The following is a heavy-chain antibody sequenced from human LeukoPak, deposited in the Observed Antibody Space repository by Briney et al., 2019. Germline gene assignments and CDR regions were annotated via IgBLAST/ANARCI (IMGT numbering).Heavy chain of an antibody. CDR1: GFTFSSYS. J-gene: IGHJ4*02. CDR2: ISSSGSTI. Sequence: GGSLRLSCAASGFTFSSYSMNWVRQAPGKGLEWVSYISSSGSTIYYADSVKGRFTISRDNAKNSLYLQMNSLRAEDTAVYYCASSPGPEGFDYWGQGTLVTASS. CDR3: ASSPGPEGFDY. V-gene: IGHV3-48*04.